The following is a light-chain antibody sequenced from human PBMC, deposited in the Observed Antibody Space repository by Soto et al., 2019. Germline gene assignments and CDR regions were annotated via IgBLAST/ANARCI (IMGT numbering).Light chain of an antibody. Sequence: QSALTQPASVSGSPGQSITLSCTGTSSDLGSYNLVSWYQQHPGKAPKLMIYEGSKRPSGVSYRFSGSKSGNTASLTISGLQTEDEADYYCCSYAGSSTFVFGTVTKLTVL. CDR2: EGS. V-gene: IGLV2-23*01. J-gene: IGLJ1*01. CDR3: CSYAGSSTFV. CDR1: SSDLGSYNL.